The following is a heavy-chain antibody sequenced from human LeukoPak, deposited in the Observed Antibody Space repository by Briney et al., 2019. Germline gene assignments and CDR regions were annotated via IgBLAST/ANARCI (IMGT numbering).Heavy chain of an antibody. Sequence: GGSLRLSCAASGFTFDDYAMHWVRQAPGKGLEWVSGISWNSGSIGYADSVKGRFTISRDNAKNSLYLQMNSLRAEDTALYYCAKGTTTGQWLVRHYFDYWGQGTLVTVSS. J-gene: IGHJ4*02. D-gene: IGHD6-19*01. CDR3: AKGTTTGQWLVRHYFDY. CDR2: ISWNSGSI. CDR1: GFTFDDYA. V-gene: IGHV3-9*01.